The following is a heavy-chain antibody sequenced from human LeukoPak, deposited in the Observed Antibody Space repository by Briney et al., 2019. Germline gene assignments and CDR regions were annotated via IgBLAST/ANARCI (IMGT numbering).Heavy chain of an antibody. CDR3: ARGGYSSGWYSFDY. CDR1: GGSISSYY. D-gene: IGHD6-19*01. J-gene: IGHJ4*02. Sequence: PSETLSLTCTVSGGSISSYYWSWIRQPAGKGLEWIGRIYTSGSTNYNPSLKSRVTMSVDTSKNQFSLKLSSVTAADTAVYYCARGGYSSGWYSFDYWGQGTLVTVSS. V-gene: IGHV4-4*07. CDR2: IYTSGST.